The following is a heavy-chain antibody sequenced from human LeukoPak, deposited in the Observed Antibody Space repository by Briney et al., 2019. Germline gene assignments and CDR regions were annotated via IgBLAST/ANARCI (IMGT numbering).Heavy chain of an antibody. CDR2: IKQDGSEK. V-gene: IGHV3-7*01. J-gene: IGHJ4*02. CDR3: VDGTTPDF. Sequence: ETLSLTCTVSGYSISNGYYWGWVRQPPGKGLEWVANIKQDGSEKYYVDSVKGRFTISRDNAKNSLYLQMDSLRPEDTAVYYCVDGTTPDFWGQGTPVTISS. D-gene: IGHD4-11*01. CDR1: GYSISNGYY.